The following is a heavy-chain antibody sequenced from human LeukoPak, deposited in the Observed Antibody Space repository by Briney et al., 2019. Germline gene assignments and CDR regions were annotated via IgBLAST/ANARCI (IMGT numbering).Heavy chain of an antibody. D-gene: IGHD2-2*01. CDR3: ARLQYCSGTSCYWFDP. V-gene: IGHV4-30-2*01. Sequence: SETLSLTCDVSGGSIRSGLYSWSWIRQPLGTGLEWMGYIYHTGRTYYNPSLKSRVTISVDTSKNQFSLRLSSVTAADTAVYYCARLQYCSGTSCYWFDPWGQGTLVTVSS. CDR1: GGSIRSGLYS. J-gene: IGHJ5*02. CDR2: IYHTGRT.